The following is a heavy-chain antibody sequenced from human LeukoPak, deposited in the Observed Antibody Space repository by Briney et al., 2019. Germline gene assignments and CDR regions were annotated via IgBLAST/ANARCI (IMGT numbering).Heavy chain of an antibody. D-gene: IGHD4-11*01. CDR1: GYTFIGYY. V-gene: IGHV1-2*02. CDR3: ARDYDEMGNYIFRRLGNYFDY. J-gene: IGHJ4*02. CDR2: INPNSGGT. Sequence: GASVKVSCKASGYTFIGYYMHWVRQAPGQGLEWMGWINPNSGGTNYAQKFQGRVTMTRDTSISTAYMELSRLRSDDTAVYYCARDYDEMGNYIFRRLGNYFDYWGQGTLVTVSS.